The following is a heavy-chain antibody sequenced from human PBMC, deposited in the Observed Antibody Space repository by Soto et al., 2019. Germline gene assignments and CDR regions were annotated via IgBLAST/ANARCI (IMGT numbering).Heavy chain of an antibody. J-gene: IGHJ5*02. CDR2: IYYSGST. CDR3: ARSPPFGVVLNWFDP. D-gene: IGHD3-3*01. Sequence: QVQLQESGPGLVKPSETLSLTCTVSGGSISSYYWSWIRQPPGKGLEWIGYIYYSGSTNYNPSLKSRVTISVDTSKNHFSLKLSSVTAADTAVYYCARSPPFGVVLNWFDPWGQGTLVTVSS. V-gene: IGHV4-59*01. CDR1: GGSISSYY.